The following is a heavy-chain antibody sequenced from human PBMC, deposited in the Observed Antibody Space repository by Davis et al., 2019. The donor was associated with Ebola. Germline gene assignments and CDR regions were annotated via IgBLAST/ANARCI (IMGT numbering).Heavy chain of an antibody. D-gene: IGHD7-27*01. CDR3: ATDKWGPAL. CDR1: GFDFDNSW. CDR2: MNGRGSLK. Sequence: PGGSLRLSCVVSGFDFDNSWMTCVRQAPGKGLEWVANMNGRGSLKNYVDSVKGRFTISRDNAKKSLYLEMNSLRGEDTAIYYCATDKWGPALWGQGTLVTVSS. J-gene: IGHJ4*02. V-gene: IGHV3-7*01.